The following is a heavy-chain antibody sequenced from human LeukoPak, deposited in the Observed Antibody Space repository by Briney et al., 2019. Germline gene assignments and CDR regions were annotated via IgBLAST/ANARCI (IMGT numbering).Heavy chain of an antibody. D-gene: IGHD6-19*01. Sequence: PGGSLRLSCAASGFTFSSYAMHWVRQAPGKGLEWVAVISYDGSNKYYADSVKGRFTISRDNSKNTLYLQMNSLRAEDTAVYYCARXVAVAGFADXXGQGTLVTVSS. CDR2: ISYDGSNK. J-gene: IGHJ4*02. CDR3: ARXVAVAGFADX. CDR1: GFTFSSYA. V-gene: IGHV3-30-3*01.